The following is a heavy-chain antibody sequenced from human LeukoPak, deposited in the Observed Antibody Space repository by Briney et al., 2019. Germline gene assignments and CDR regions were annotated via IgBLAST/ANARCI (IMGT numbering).Heavy chain of an antibody. CDR2: ISAYNGNT. V-gene: IGHV1-18*01. D-gene: IGHD3-10*01. J-gene: IGHJ4*02. Sequence: ASVNVSCKASVYTFTSYGITWVRQAPGQGLEWMGWISAYNGNTNYAQKVQGRVTMTTDTSTSTAYMELRSLRSDDTAVYYCARVSHYYGSEIEYWGQGTLVTVSS. CDR1: VYTFTSYG. CDR3: ARVSHYYGSEIEY.